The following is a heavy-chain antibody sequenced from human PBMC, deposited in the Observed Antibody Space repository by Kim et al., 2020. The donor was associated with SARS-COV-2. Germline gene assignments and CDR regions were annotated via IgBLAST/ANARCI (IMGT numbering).Heavy chain of an antibody. CDR1: GGSISSGGYY. D-gene: IGHD3-22*01. V-gene: IGHV4-31*03. CDR3: ASRNYYDSSGYLNDDAFDI. J-gene: IGHJ3*02. Sequence: SETLSLTCTVSGGSISSGGYYWSWIRQHPGKGLEWIGYIYYSGSTYYNPSLKSRVTISVDTSKNQFSLKLSSVTAADTAVYYCASRNYYDSSGYLNDDAFDIWGQGTMVTVSS. CDR2: IYYSGST.